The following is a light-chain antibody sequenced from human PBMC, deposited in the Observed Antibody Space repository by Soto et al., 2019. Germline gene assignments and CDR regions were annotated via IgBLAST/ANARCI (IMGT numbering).Light chain of an antibody. CDR2: GAS. CDR1: QSVSSSY. CDR3: QQYGSPPRP. J-gene: IGKJ1*01. Sequence: EIVMTQSPATLSLSPGERATLSCRASQSVSSSYLAWYQQKPGPAPRPLIYGASRRATGIPDRVRGSGSGTDFPLTNNRLEPEDFAVYYCQQYGSPPRPFGQGTKAGIK. V-gene: IGKV3-20*01.